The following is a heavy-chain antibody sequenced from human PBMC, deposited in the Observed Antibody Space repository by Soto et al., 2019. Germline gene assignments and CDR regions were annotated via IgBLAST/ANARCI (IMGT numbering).Heavy chain of an antibody. Sequence: GESLKISCAASGFTFSSYWMSWVRQAPGKGLEWVANIKQDGSEKYYVDSVKGRFTISRDNAKNSLYLQMNSLRAEDTAVYYCAREALYGSGIIYFDYWGQGTLVTVSS. CDR2: IKQDGSEK. CDR1: GFTFSSYW. D-gene: IGHD3-10*01. CDR3: AREALYGSGIIYFDY. V-gene: IGHV3-7*01. J-gene: IGHJ4*02.